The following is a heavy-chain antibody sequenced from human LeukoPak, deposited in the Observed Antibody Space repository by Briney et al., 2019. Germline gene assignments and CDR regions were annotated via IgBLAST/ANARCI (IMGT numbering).Heavy chain of an antibody. D-gene: IGHD3-3*01. V-gene: IGHV1-2*02. J-gene: IGHJ4*02. CDR3: ARDPYYDFWSGQTDY. CDR1: GYTFTGYY. Sequence: GASVNVSCKASGYTFTGYYMHWVRQAPGQGLEWMGWINPNSGGTNYAQKFQGRVTMTRDTSISTAYMELSRLRSDDTAVYYCARDPYYDFWSGQTDYWGQGTLVTVSS. CDR2: INPNSGGT.